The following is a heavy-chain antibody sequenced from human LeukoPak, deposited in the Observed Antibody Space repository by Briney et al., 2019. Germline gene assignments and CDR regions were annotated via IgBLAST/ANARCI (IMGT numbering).Heavy chain of an antibody. J-gene: IGHJ4*02. Sequence: PSETLSLTCTVSGDSTSSGSYYWSWIRQPAGKGLEWIGRIYTSRSTDYNPSLKSRVTISVDTSKNQFSLKLSSVTAADTAVYYCARGEGPDYGGNSGSYPRPFDYWGQGTLVTVSS. D-gene: IGHD4-23*01. CDR3: ARGEGPDYGGNSGSYPRPFDY. V-gene: IGHV4-61*02. CDR1: GDSTSSGSYY. CDR2: IYTSRST.